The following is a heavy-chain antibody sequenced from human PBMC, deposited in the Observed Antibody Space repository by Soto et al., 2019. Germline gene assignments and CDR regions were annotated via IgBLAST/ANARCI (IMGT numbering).Heavy chain of an antibody. CDR3: TTWTPGYSSGWYKDY. D-gene: IGHD6-19*01. CDR1: GFTFSNAW. Sequence: GGSLRLSCAAFGFTFSNAWMNWVRQAPGKGLEWVGRIKSKTDGGTTDYAAPVKGRFTISRDDSKDTLYLQMNSLKTEDTAVYYCTTWTPGYSSGWYKDYWGQGTLVTVSS. CDR2: IKSKTDGGTT. V-gene: IGHV3-15*07. J-gene: IGHJ4*02.